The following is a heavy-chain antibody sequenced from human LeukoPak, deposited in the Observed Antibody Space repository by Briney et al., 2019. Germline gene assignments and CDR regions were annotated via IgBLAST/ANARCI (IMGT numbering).Heavy chain of an antibody. D-gene: IGHD1-1*01. J-gene: IGHJ4*02. V-gene: IGHV4-34*01. Sequence: SETLSLTCAVSFGSLSDYNWIWLRQSPDKGLEWIGEITDSATTHYNPSLETRVTISIDTAKRQFSLRLTSLTAADTAVYYCARGLDLDGLDSWGQGTLVTVSS. CDR1: FGSLSDYN. CDR2: ITDSATT. CDR3: ARGLDLDGLDS.